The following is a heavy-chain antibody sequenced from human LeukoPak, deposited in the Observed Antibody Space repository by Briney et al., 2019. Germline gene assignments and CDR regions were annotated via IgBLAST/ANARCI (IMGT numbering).Heavy chain of an antibody. CDR1: GFTFSNYE. Sequence: PGGSLRLSCAASGFTFSNYEMNWVRQAPGKGLEWASYISSSGSTIYYADSVKGRFTISRDNAKNSLYLQMNSLRVEDTAVYYCASPYWLDTGWGQGTMVTVSS. V-gene: IGHV3-48*03. CDR2: ISSSGSTI. D-gene: IGHD2-21*01. J-gene: IGHJ3*01. CDR3: ASPYWLDTG.